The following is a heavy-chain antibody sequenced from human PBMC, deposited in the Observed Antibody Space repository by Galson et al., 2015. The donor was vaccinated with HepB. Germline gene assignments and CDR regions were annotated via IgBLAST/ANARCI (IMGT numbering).Heavy chain of an antibody. D-gene: IGHD6-19*01. CDR3: ARTSSVGPGIAVAGSPRLPDYYGMDV. CDR2: ISSSGSTI. CDR1: GFTFSSYE. V-gene: IGHV3-48*03. Sequence: LRLSCAASGFTFSSYEMNWVRQAPGKGLEWVSYISSSGSTIYYADSVKGRFTISRDNAKNSLYLQMNSLRAEDTAVYYCARTSSVGPGIAVAGSPRLPDYYGMDVWGQGTPVTVSS. J-gene: IGHJ6*02.